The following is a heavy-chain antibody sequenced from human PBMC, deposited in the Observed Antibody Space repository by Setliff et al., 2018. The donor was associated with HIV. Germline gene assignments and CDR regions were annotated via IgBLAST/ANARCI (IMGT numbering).Heavy chain of an antibody. V-gene: IGHV5-51*01. Sequence: GESLKISCKGSGYSFPTYWIAWVRQMPGKGLEWMGVIYPDESDSRYSPSFRGQVTISADKSINTAYLQWSSLKASDTAMYYCARVDMGYYYDSSGYSHFDYWGQGTLVTVSS. CDR1: GYSFPTYW. CDR2: IYPDESDS. J-gene: IGHJ4*02. D-gene: IGHD3-22*01. CDR3: ARVDMGYYYDSSGYSHFDY.